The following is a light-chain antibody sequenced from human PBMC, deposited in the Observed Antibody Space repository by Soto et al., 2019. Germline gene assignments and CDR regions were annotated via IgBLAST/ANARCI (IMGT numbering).Light chain of an antibody. CDR1: QSVLYSSNNKKY. V-gene: IGKV4-1*01. Sequence: DIVMTQSPDSLAVSLGERATINCKSSQSVLYSSNNKKYLAWYQQKPGQPPKLLIYWASTRESGVPDRFSGNGSGTDFTLTISSLQAEDVAVYYCQQYYSTPYTFGQGTKLEIK. CDR2: WAS. CDR3: QQYYSTPYT. J-gene: IGKJ2*01.